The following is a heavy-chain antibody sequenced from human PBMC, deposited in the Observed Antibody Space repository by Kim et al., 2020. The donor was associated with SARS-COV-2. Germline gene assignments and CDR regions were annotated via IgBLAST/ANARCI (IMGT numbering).Heavy chain of an antibody. J-gene: IGHJ4*02. D-gene: IGHD6-13*01. CDR3: AKNSSNGEEDYFDY. V-gene: IGHV3-23*01. Sequence: NSVQCHFTVSRTNSKNTLYLQMTSLRAEDTAVYYCAKNSSNGEEDYFDYWGQGTLVTVSS.